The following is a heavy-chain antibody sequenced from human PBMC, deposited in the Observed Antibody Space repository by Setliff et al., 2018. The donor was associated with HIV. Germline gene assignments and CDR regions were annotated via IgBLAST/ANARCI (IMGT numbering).Heavy chain of an antibody. Sequence: KPSETLSLTCTVSSAPISSSGYYWGWIRQPPGKGLEWIGSIYYSGSTYYNPSLKSRVTISVDTSKNQFSLKLSSVTAADTAVYYCARKSYYYDSGGYHNYRDVWGKGTTVTVS. CDR3: ARKSYYYDSGGYHNYRDV. CDR2: IYYSGST. CDR1: SAPISSSGYY. J-gene: IGHJ6*03. V-gene: IGHV4-39*01. D-gene: IGHD3-22*01.